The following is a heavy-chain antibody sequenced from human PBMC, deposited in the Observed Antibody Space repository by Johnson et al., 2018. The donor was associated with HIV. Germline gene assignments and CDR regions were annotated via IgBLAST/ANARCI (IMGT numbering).Heavy chain of an antibody. V-gene: IGHV3-30-3*01. D-gene: IGHD4-11*01. J-gene: IGHJ3*02. CDR2: ISYDGSNK. CDR1: GFTFSSYA. Sequence: QMQLVESGGGLVQPGGSLRLSCAASGFTFSSYAMHWVRQAPGKGLEWVAVISYDGSNKYYADSVKGRFTISRDNSKNTLYLQMNSLRAEDTAFYYCAKDLNPLTTLDAFDIWGQGTMVTVSS. CDR3: AKDLNPLTTLDAFDI.